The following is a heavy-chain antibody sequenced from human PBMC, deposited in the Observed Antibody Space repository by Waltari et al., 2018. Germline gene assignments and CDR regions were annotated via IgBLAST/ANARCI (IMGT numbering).Heavy chain of an antibody. CDR1: GFTFSSYW. CDR3: ATGPGIAAY. Sequence: EVHLVESGGGLVQPGGSLRLSCAASGFTFSSYWMRWVRQAPGKGLMWVSRIKNDGSITSYADSVKGRFTMSRDNAKNTLYLQMNSLRAEDTAVYHCATGPGIAAYWGQGTLVTVSS. V-gene: IGHV3-74*01. J-gene: IGHJ4*02. CDR2: IKNDGSIT. D-gene: IGHD6-13*01.